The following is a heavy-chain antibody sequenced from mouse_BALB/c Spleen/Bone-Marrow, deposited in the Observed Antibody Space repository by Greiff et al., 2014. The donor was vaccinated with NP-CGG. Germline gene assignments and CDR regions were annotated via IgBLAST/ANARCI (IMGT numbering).Heavy chain of an antibody. J-gene: IGHJ3*01. CDR2: INPYNGVT. CDR3: AKGAYGQSSWFAY. CDR1: GYSFTGYT. V-gene: IGHV1-31*01. D-gene: IGHD1-1*01. Sequence: EVQLVESGPELVKPGASMKISCKTSGYSFTGYTMNWVKQSHGRNLEWIGLINPYNGVTSYNQNFKGKATLTVDKPSSTAYMELLSLTSADSAVYYCAKGAYGQSSWFAYWGQGTLVTVSA.